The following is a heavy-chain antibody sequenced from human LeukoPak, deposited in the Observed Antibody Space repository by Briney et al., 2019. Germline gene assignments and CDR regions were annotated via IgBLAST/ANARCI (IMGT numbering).Heavy chain of an antibody. CDR1: GFTFSDYY. CDR3: ARDAGIAAAGTSFDY. V-gene: IGHV4-34*01. D-gene: IGHD6-13*01. J-gene: IGHJ4*02. CDR2: INHSGST. Sequence: LRLSCAASGFTFSDYYMSWIRQPPGKGLEWIGEINHSGSTNYNPSLKSRVTISVDTSKNQFSLKLSSVTAADTAVYYCARDAGIAAAGTSFDYWGQGTLVTVSS.